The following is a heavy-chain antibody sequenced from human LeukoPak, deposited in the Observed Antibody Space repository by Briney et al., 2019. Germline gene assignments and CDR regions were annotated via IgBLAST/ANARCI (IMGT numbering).Heavy chain of an antibody. CDR3: ARHHYDSSGYYFVDY. J-gene: IGHJ4*02. CDR2: INHSGST. V-gene: IGHV4-34*01. CDR1: GGSFSGYY. Sequence: PSETLSLTCAVYGGSFSGYYWGWIRQRPGKGLEWIGEINHSGSTNYNPSLNSRATISVDTSKNQFSLKLSSVTAADTAVYYCARHHYDSSGYYFVDYWGQGTLVTVSS. D-gene: IGHD3-22*01.